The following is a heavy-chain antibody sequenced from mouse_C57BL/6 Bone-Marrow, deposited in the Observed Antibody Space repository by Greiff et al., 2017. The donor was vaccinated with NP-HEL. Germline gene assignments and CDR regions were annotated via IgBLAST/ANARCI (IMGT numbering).Heavy chain of an antibody. D-gene: IGHD2-2*01. CDR1: GYTFTDYY. Sequence: EVQLQQSGPALVKPGASVQISCKASGYTFTDYYMNWVKQSHGKSLEWIGDINPNNGGSSYNQKFKGKATLTVDKYSCTAYMELRSLTSEDSAVDYSGRDSYGYDDFDDWGQGTTLTVSS. J-gene: IGHJ2*01. V-gene: IGHV1-26*01. CDR3: GRDSYGYDDFDD. CDR2: INPNNGGS.